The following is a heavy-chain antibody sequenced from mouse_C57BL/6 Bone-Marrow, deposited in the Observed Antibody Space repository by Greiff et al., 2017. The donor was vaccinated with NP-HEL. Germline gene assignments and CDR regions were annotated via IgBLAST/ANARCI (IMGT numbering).Heavy chain of an antibody. V-gene: IGHV5-12*01. CDR1: GFTFSDYY. J-gene: IGHJ2*01. D-gene: IGHD2-4*01. CDR3: ARQGYDYDYFDY. CDR2: ISNGGGST. Sequence: EVMLVESGGGLVQPGGSLKLSCAASGFTFSDYYMYWVRQTPEKRLEWVAYISNGGGSTYYPDTVKGRFTISRDNAKNTLYLQMSRLKSEDTAMYYCARQGYDYDYFDYWGQGTTLTVSS.